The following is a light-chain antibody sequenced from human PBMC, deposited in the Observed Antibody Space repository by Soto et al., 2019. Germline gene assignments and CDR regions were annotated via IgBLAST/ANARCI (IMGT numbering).Light chain of an antibody. CDR1: SSDVGGYNY. Sequence: QPASVSGSPGQSITISCTGTSSDVGGYNYVSWYQQHPGKAPKLMIYDVSNRPSGVSNRFSGSKSGNTASLTISGLQAEDEADYYCSSYTSSSTLLYVFGTGTKSPS. CDR3: SSYTSSSTLLYV. V-gene: IGLV2-14*01. CDR2: DVS. J-gene: IGLJ1*01.